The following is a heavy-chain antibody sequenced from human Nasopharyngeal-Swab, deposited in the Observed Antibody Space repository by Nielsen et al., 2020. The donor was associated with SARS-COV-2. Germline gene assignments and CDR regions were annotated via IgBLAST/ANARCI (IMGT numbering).Heavy chain of an antibody. V-gene: IGHV1-69*13. Sequence: SVKVSCKASGGTFSSYAISWVRQAPGQGLEWMGRIIPIFGTANYAQKFQGRVTITADESTSTAYMELSSLRSEDTAVYYCASSSGGSSWSLPFDYWGQGTLVTVSS. CDR2: IIPIFGTA. J-gene: IGHJ4*02. CDR3: ASSSGGSSWSLPFDY. CDR1: GGTFSSYA. D-gene: IGHD6-13*01.